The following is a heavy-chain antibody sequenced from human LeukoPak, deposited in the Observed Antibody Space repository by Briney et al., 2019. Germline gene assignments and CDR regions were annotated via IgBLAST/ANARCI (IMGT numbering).Heavy chain of an antibody. CDR1: GYTFTNYY. V-gene: IGHV1-46*01. D-gene: IGHD6-13*01. CDR2: INPGGGAT. J-gene: IGHJ4*02. Sequence: ASVKVSCKAPGYTFTNYYIYWVRQAPGEGLEWMGIINPGGGATTYAQKFQGRVTVTRDTSTSTVYMELRSLRSEDTAMYYCARAHSRTWFDYWGQGTLVTVSS. CDR3: ARAHSRTWFDY.